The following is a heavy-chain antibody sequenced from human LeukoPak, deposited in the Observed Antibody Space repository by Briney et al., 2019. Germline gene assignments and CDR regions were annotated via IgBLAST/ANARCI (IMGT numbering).Heavy chain of an antibody. Sequence: ASVKVSCTASGYTFTGYYMHWVRQAPGQGLEWMGRINPNSGGTNYAQKFQGRVTMTGDTSISTAYMELSRLRSDDTAVYYCVGGGTRDKFDYWGQGTLVTVSS. V-gene: IGHV1-2*06. CDR3: VGGGTRDKFDY. CDR2: INPNSGGT. CDR1: GYTFTGYY. D-gene: IGHD1-14*01. J-gene: IGHJ4*02.